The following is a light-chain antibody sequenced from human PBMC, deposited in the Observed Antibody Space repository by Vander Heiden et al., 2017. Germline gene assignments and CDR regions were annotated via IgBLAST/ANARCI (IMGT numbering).Light chain of an antibody. CDR1: DIGSKS. CDR2: YDT. CDR3: QVWVGSSEHWV. Sequence: SSVLTQPPPVSVAPGKTATITCGGNDIGSKSVHWYHQRPGQAPVLVIYYDTDRPSGIPERFSGSNSGNTATLTISRVEVGDEADYYCQVWVGSSEHWVFGGGTKLTVL. V-gene: IGLV3-21*04. J-gene: IGLJ3*02.